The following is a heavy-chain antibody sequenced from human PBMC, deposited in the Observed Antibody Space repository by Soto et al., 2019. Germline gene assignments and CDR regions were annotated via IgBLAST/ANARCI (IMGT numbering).Heavy chain of an antibody. CDR2: TYYRSKWYN. V-gene: IGHV6-1*01. CDR1: GDSVSSNSAA. Sequence: SQTLSLTCAISGDSVSSNSAAWNWIRQSPSRGLEWLGRTYYRSKWYNDYAVSVKSRITINPDTSKNQFSLQLNSVTPEDTAVYYCAREPRLTLRYSCYEGPRYYYYYSMDVWGQGTTVTVSS. D-gene: IGHD5-12*01. J-gene: IGHJ6*02. CDR3: AREPRLTLRYSCYEGPRYYYYYSMDV.